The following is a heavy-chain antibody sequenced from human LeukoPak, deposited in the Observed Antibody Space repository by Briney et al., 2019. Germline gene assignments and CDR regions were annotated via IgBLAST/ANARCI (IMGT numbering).Heavy chain of an antibody. D-gene: IGHD3-22*01. CDR1: GGSISSYY. CDR2: VYYRGTT. J-gene: IGHJ4*02. CDR3: ASESSGSYYNYFDY. Sequence: SETLSPTCTVSGGSISSYYWSWIRQPPGKGLEWIGYVYYRGTTNYSPSLKSRVTMSVDTSKNQFSLKLSSVTAADTAVYYCASESSGSYYNYFDYWGQGTLVTVSS. V-gene: IGHV4-59*01.